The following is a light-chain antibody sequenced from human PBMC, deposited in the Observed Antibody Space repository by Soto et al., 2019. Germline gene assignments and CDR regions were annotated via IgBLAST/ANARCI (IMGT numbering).Light chain of an antibody. CDR3: QKYDTAPQT. J-gene: IGKJ1*01. V-gene: IGKV1-27*01. CDR1: QGIIDY. CDR2: AAA. Sequence: DIQMTQSPSSLSASVGDTVTITCRASQGIIDYVAWYQQRPGKVPRLLIYAAATLQTGAPSRFSGSGAGTDFTLTIRNLQPEDVATYYCQKYDTAPQTFGPGTKVEIK.